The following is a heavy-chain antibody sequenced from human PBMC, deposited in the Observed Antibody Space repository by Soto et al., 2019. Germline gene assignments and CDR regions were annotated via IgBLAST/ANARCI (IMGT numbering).Heavy chain of an antibody. CDR2: IIPIFGTA. CDR1: GCTFSSYS. D-gene: IGHD3-10*01. V-gene: IGHV1-69*13. Sequence: SVNVSCKASGCTFSSYSLSCVRQAPGQGLEWMGGIIPIFGTATYAQKFQGRVTITADESTSTAYMELSSLRSEDTAVYYCARSGLMVRGVMPHYYYYYYGMDVWGQGTTVTVSS. J-gene: IGHJ6*02. CDR3: ARSGLMVRGVMPHYYYYYYGMDV.